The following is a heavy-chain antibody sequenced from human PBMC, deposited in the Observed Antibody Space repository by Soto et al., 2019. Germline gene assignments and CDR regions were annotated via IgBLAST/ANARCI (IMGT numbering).Heavy chain of an antibody. CDR1: GFTLTSYS. D-gene: IGHD5-18*01. CDR2: ISSSSAYI. Sequence: GGSLRLSCAASGFTLTSYSVNWVRQSPRKGLEWVSFISSSSAYIYYGDSVKGRFTISRDHSKNSVYLQMDSLRTEDTAVYYCARGYITGAYYYYYMDVWGKGTTVTVSS. V-gene: IGHV3-21*01. CDR3: ARGYITGAYYYYYMDV. J-gene: IGHJ6*03.